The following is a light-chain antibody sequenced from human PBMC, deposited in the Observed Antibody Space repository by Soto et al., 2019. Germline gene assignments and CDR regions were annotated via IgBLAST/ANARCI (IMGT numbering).Light chain of an antibody. Sequence: DIQMTQSPSTLSASVGDRVTITCRASQSISSWLTWYQQKPGKAPKLLIYKTSSLESGVPSRFSGSGAGTEFPLTISSLQPDDFATYYCQQYKSYSPTFGQGNKVEIK. CDR3: QQYKSYSPT. J-gene: IGKJ1*01. V-gene: IGKV1-5*03. CDR1: QSISSW. CDR2: KTS.